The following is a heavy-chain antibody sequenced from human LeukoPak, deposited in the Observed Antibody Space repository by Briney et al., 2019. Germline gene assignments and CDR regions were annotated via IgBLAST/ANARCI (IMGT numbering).Heavy chain of an antibody. J-gene: IGHJ4*02. CDR1: GGSISSGDYY. D-gene: IGHD6-13*01. V-gene: IGHV4-30-4*01. Sequence: PSQTLSLTCTVSGGSISSGDYYWSWIRQPPGKGLEWIGYIYYSGSTYYNPSLKSRVTISVDTSKNQFSLKLSSVTAADTAVYYCARARGSWYSPLDYWGQRTLVTVSS. CDR3: ARARGSWYSPLDY. CDR2: IYYSGST.